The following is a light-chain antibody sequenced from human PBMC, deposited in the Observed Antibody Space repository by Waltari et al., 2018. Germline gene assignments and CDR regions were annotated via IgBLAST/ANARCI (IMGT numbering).Light chain of an antibody. Sequence: EIVMTQSPATLSVSPGERATLSCRASQSVSRNLAWYQQKPGQAPRLFIYGASTRATGIPARFSGSGSGKEFTLTISSLESEDFAVYYCQQYNNWPPWTFGQGTKVEIK. CDR1: QSVSRN. J-gene: IGKJ1*01. CDR2: GAS. CDR3: QQYNNWPPWT. V-gene: IGKV3-15*01.